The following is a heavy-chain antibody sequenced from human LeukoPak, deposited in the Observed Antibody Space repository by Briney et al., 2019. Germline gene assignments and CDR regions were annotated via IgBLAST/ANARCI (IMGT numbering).Heavy chain of an antibody. CDR2: IIPAINTT. CDR1: GGAFSSFA. Sequence: SVKVSCKASGGAFSSFAISWVRQAPGQGLEWMGGIIPAINTTNYAQKFQGRVTVTTDESTSTAYMELCSLKSEDTAVYYCARGGETTVIPFYFYYMDVWGKGTTVTVSS. V-gene: IGHV1-69*05. D-gene: IGHD4-17*01. J-gene: IGHJ6*03. CDR3: ARGGETTVIPFYFYYMDV.